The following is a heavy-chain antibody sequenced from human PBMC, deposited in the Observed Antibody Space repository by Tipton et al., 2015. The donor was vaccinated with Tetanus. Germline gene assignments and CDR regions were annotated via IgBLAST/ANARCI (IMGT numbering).Heavy chain of an antibody. D-gene: IGHD7-27*01. CDR3: ARIRQVGKPGPFFDY. V-gene: IGHV4-59*01. CDR2: IYYSGST. Sequence: TLSLTCTVSGGSINSYYWSWIRRPPGKGLEWIGYIYYSGSTNYNPSLRSRVTISVDTSKNQFSLKLSSVTAADTAVYYCARIRQVGKPGPFFDYWGQGTLVTVSS. CDR1: GGSINSYY. J-gene: IGHJ4*02.